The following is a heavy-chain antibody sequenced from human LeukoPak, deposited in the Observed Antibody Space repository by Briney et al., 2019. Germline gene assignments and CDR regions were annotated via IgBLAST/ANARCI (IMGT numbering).Heavy chain of an antibody. CDR2: ISSSGSTI. D-gene: IGHD3-22*01. CDR1: GFTFSDYY. CDR3: ARDRGHYYDSSGLRCAFDI. J-gene: IGHJ3*02. V-gene: IGHV3-11*04. Sequence: PGGSLRLSCAASGFTFSDYYMSWIRQAPGKGLEWVSYISSSGSTIYYADSMKGRFTISRDNAKNSLYLQMNSLRAEDTAVYYCARDRGHYYDSSGLRCAFDIWGQGTMVTVSS.